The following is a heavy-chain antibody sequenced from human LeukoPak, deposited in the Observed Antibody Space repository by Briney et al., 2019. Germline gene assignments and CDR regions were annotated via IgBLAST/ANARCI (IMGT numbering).Heavy chain of an antibody. D-gene: IGHD3-9*01. CDR1: GYTLTELS. V-gene: IGHV1-24*01. Sequence: ASVKVSCKVSGYTLTELSMHWVRQAPGKGLEWMGGFDPEDGETIYAQKFQGRVTMAEDTSTDTAYMELSSLRSEDTAVYYCATVLPSSLVRHPYDILTGHYGMDVWGQGTTVTVSS. CDR3: ATVLPSSLVRHPYDILTGHYGMDV. CDR2: FDPEDGET. J-gene: IGHJ6*02.